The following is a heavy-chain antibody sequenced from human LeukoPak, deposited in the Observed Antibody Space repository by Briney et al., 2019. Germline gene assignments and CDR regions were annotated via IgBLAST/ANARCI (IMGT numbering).Heavy chain of an antibody. D-gene: IGHD3-10*01. CDR1: GYTLTELS. V-gene: IGHV1-24*01. CDR3: ATGSHLGQTPHNWFDP. J-gene: IGHJ5*02. Sequence: ASVKVYCKVSGYTLTELSMHWVRQAPGKGLEWMGGFDPEDGETIYAQKFQGRVTMTEDTSTDTAYMELSSLRSEDTAVYYCATGSHLGQTPHNWFDPWGQGTLVTVSS. CDR2: FDPEDGET.